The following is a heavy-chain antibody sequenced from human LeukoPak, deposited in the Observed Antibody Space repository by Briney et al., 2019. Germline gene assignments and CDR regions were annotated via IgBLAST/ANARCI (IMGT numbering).Heavy chain of an antibody. CDR2: ISAYNGNT. Sequence: GASVKVSRKASGYTFTSYGISRVRQAPGQGLEWMGWISAYNGNTNYAQKLQGRVTMTTDTSTSTAYMELRSLRSDDTAVYYCARAGIVPAAPVSFDIWGQGTMVTVSS. CDR3: ARAGIVPAAPVSFDI. D-gene: IGHD2-2*01. J-gene: IGHJ3*02. V-gene: IGHV1-18*01. CDR1: GYTFTSYG.